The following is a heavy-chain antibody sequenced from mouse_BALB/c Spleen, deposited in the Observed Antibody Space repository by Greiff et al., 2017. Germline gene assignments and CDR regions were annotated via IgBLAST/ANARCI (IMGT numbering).Heavy chain of an antibody. CDR1: GYAFSSSW. V-gene: IGHV1-82*01. D-gene: IGHD1-1*02. CDR2: IYPGDGDT. J-gene: IGHJ2*01. Sequence: VQLKESGPELVKPGASVKISCKASGYAFSSSWMNWVKQRPGQGLEWIGRIYPGDGDTNYNGKFKGKATLTADKSSSTAYMQLSSLTSVDSAVYFCARGGGFDYWGQGTTLTVSS. CDR3: ARGGGFDY.